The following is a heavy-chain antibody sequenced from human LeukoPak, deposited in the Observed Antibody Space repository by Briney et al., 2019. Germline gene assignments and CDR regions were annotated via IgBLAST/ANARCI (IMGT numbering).Heavy chain of an antibody. Sequence: GASVKVSCKASGYTFTSNYIHWVRQAPGQGLEWMGMIYPRDGSTSYAQKFQGRVTVTRDTSTSTVHMELSGLRAEDTAVYYCARDYLAYCGGDCSTFVNYWGQGTLVTVSS. CDR1: GYTFTSNY. CDR3: ARDYLAYCGGDCSTFVNY. D-gene: IGHD2-21*02. J-gene: IGHJ4*02. CDR2: IYPRDGST. V-gene: IGHV1-46*01.